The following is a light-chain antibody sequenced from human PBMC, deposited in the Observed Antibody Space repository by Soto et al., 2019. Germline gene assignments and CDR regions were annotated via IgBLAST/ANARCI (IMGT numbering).Light chain of an antibody. CDR2: SAS. J-gene: IGKJ4*01. Sequence: DIQMTQSPSSVSASVGDRVTITCRASQGISSLLAWYQQKPEKAPKLLIYSASSLQTGVPSRFSGSGSGTDFTLTISSLQPEDFATYCQQADSFPLTFGGGTKVDIK. V-gene: IGKV1D-12*01. CDR1: QGISSL. CDR3: QQADSFPLT.